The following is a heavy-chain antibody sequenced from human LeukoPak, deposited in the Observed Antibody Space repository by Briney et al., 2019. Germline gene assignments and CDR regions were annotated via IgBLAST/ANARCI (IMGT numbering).Heavy chain of an antibody. V-gene: IGHV3-30*03. CDR1: GFSVSSNY. CDR2: ISYDGSNK. Sequence: PGGSLRLSCAASGFSVSSNYMNWVRQAPGKGLEWVAVISYDGSNKYYADSVKGRFTISRDNSKNTLYLQMNSLRAEDTAVYYCAREYNWNDEGYFDYWGQGTLVTVSS. J-gene: IGHJ4*02. CDR3: AREYNWNDEGYFDY. D-gene: IGHD1-1*01.